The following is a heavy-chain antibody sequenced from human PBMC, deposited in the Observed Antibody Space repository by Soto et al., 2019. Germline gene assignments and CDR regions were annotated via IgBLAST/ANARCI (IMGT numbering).Heavy chain of an antibody. D-gene: IGHD4-17*01. Sequence: RGSLRLACRASGCTCSSDAMSWARQAPGKGLEWVSASRGSGGSPYYADSVKGRCTSSRDNSKNTLYLQMNSLRAEETAVDCGVKDFVTVSTYFAYRGQGSLVTVSS. CDR3: VKDFVTVSTYFAY. CDR1: GCTCSSDA. V-gene: IGHV3-23*01. J-gene: IGHJ4*02. CDR2: SRGSGGSP.